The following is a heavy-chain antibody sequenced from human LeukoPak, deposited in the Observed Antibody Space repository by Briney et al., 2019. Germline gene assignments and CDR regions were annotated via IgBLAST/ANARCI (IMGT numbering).Heavy chain of an antibody. J-gene: IGHJ1*01. V-gene: IGHV3-23*01. Sequence: PGGSLRLSCAASGFTFSSYAMSWVRQAPGKGLEWVSAISGSGGSTYYADSVKGRFTISRDNSKNTLYLQMNSLRAEDTAVYYCAKPIDDDSSGYYKHWGQGTLVTVSS. CDR1: GFTFSSYA. CDR2: ISGSGGST. D-gene: IGHD3-22*01. CDR3: AKPIDDDSSGYYKH.